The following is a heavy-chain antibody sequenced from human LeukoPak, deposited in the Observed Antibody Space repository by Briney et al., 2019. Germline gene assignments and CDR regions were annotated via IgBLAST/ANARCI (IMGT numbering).Heavy chain of an antibody. J-gene: IGHJ4*02. CDR1: GGSISSDGYY. Sequence: SETLSLTCTVSGGSISSDGYYWSWIRQPPGKGLEWIGYIYHSGSTYYNPSLKSRVTISVDRSKNQFSLKLSSVTAADTAVYYCARGAHVATYDYWGQGTLVTVSS. D-gene: IGHD5-12*01. V-gene: IGHV4-30-2*01. CDR3: ARGAHVATYDY. CDR2: IYHSGST.